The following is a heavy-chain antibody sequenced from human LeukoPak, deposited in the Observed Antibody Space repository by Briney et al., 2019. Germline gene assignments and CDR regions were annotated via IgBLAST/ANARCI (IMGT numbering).Heavy chain of an antibody. V-gene: IGHV1-69*04. CDR1: GGTFSSYA. D-gene: IGHD5-24*01. CDR3: ARDLGGMATITFDY. Sequence: GASVKVSCKASGGTFSSYAISWVRQAPGQGLEWMGRIIPIFGIANYAQRFQGRVTITADKSTSTAYMELSSLRSEDTAVYYCARDLGGMATITFDYWGQRTLVTVSS. CDR2: IIPIFGIA. J-gene: IGHJ4*02.